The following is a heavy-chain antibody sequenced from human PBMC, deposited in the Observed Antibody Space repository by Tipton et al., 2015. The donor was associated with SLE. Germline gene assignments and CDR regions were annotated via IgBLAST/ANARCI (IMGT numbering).Heavy chain of an antibody. CDR3: ASLLTGDGRTD. V-gene: IGHV3-33*01. Sequence: RSLRLSCAASGFTFSSYGMHWVRQAPGKGLEWVAVIWYDGSNKYYADSVKGRFTISRDNSKNTLYLQMNSLRAEDTAVYYCASLLTGDGRTDWGRGTLVTVSS. CDR1: GFTFSSYG. D-gene: IGHD7-27*01. J-gene: IGHJ4*02. CDR2: IWYDGSNK.